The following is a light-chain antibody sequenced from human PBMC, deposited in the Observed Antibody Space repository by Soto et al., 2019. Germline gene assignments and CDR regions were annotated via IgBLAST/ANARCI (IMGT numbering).Light chain of an antibody. V-gene: IGLV2-23*02. CDR1: SSDVGSYNL. CDR2: EVS. Sequence: SARTHPASVSGSPGQSITISCTGTSSDVGSYNLVSWYQQHPGKAPKLMIYEVSKRPSGVSNRFSGSKSGNTASLTISGLQAEDEADYYCCSYAGSSTYYVFGTGTKVTVL. CDR3: CSYAGSSTYYV. J-gene: IGLJ1*01.